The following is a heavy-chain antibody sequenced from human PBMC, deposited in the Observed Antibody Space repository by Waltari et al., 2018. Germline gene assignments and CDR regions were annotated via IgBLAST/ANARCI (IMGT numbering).Heavy chain of an antibody. J-gene: IGHJ4*02. CDR1: GYSISSGYY. D-gene: IGHD6-19*01. CDR2: IYQSWST. Sequence: QVQLQESGPGLVKPSETLSLTCAVSGYSISSGYYWGWIRQPPGEGLEWIGSIYQSWSTYHNPSLKSRVTISVDTSKNQFSLKLSSVTAADTAVYYCARTRVAVAAPFDYWGQGTLVTVSS. V-gene: IGHV4-38-2*01. CDR3: ARTRVAVAAPFDY.